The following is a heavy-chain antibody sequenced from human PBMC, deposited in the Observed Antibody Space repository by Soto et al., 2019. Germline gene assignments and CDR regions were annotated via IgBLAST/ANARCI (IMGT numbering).Heavy chain of an antibody. J-gene: IGHJ6*01. CDR3: ANWGNIALVVAHYGNHV. CDR1: GGTFCNYA. V-gene: IGHV1-3*01. CDR2: INAGNGHT. D-gene: IGHD2-15*01. Sequence: SMKVSCKAAGGTFCNYAMHWVRQSPGQRLEWMGWINAGNGHTKYSQKFQDRVTITRDTSASTAYMELSSLRAEDTAVYYCANWGNIALVVAHYGNHVSRQATAVTLS.